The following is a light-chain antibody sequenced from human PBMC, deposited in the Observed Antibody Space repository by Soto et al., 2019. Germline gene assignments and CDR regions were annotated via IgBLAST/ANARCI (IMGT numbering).Light chain of an antibody. J-gene: IGKJ2*02. V-gene: IGKV1-5*01. CDR3: QQYKSHPSCT. CDR1: QSINGW. CDR2: DAS. Sequence: DIQMTQSPSTLSASVGDRVTITCRASQSINGWLAWYQQKPGKAPKLLIYDASTLESGVPSRFSGSGSGTEFTLTISSLHPDYFATYYCQQYKSHPSCTFGQGTKLEIE.